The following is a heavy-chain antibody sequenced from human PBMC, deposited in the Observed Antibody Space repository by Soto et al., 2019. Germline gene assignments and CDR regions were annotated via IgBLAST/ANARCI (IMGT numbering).Heavy chain of an antibody. J-gene: IGHJ4*02. CDR1: GFTFSSYG. Sequence: QVQLVESGGGVVQPGRSLRLSCAASGFTFSSYGIHWVRQAPGKGLGWVAVISYDGTDKYYADSVKGRFTISRDNSKNTLYLQMNSLKAEDTAVYYCAKDRTEFCSGGSCYDYFDYWGQGTLVTVSS. D-gene: IGHD2-15*01. CDR3: AKDRTEFCSGGSCYDYFDY. V-gene: IGHV3-30*18. CDR2: ISYDGTDK.